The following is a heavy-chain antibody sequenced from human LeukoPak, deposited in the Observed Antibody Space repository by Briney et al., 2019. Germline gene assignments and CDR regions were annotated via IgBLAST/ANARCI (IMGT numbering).Heavy chain of an antibody. CDR1: GFTSGFTFGDYA. CDR2: IRTKAYGGTT. V-gene: IGHV3-49*04. D-gene: IGHD3-22*01. Sequence: PGGSLRLSCTASGFTSGFTFGDYAMSWVRQAPGKGLEVLGFIRTKAYGGTTEYAASVKGRFTISRDGSKSIAYLQMNSLKTEDTAVYYCTRTYYDSSGYLFDYWGQGTLVTVSS. J-gene: IGHJ4*02. CDR3: TRTYYDSSGYLFDY.